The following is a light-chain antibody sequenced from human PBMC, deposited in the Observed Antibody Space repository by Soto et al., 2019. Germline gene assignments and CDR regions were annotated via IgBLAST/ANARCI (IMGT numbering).Light chain of an antibody. CDR1: QGISSY. CDR3: QQVSTYPIT. Sequence: DIHLTQSPSFLSASIGDRVTITCRASQGISSYLAWYQQKPGKAPNLLIYAAFTLQSGVPSRFSGSGSGTEFTLTISSLQPEDFATYYCQQVSTYPITFGQGTRLEIK. J-gene: IGKJ5*01. V-gene: IGKV1-9*01. CDR2: AAF.